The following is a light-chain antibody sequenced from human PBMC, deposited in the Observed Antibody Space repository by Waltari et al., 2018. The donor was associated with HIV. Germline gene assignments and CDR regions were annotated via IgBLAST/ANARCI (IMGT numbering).Light chain of an antibody. CDR3: VLYMSSRIGV. CDR1: SGSVSTSYY. J-gene: IGLJ2*01. CDR2: STN. Sequence: QTVVTQAPSSSVSPGGTVTLTCGLSSGSVSTSYYPRWYQQTPGQAPRTLIYSTNTRASGVPARFSCFILGNKAVLTIRGAQADNESDYYCVLYMSSRIGVFGGGTKLTVL. V-gene: IGLV8-61*01.